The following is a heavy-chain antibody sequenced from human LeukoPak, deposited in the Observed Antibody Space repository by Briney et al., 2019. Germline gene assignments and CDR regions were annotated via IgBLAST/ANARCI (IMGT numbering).Heavy chain of an antibody. Sequence: PSQTLSLTCTVSGGSISSGSYYWGWIRQPPGKGLEWIGSIYYSGSTYYNPSLKSRVTISVDTSKNQFSLKLSSVTAADTAVYYCARSSGNGGLPNWFDPWGQGTLVTVSS. CDR2: IYYSGST. V-gene: IGHV4-39*07. D-gene: IGHD4-23*01. CDR3: ARSSGNGGLPNWFDP. CDR1: GGSISSGSYY. J-gene: IGHJ5*02.